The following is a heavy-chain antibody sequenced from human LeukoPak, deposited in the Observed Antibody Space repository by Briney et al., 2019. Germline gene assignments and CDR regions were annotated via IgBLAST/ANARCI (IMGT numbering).Heavy chain of an antibody. CDR1: GGSFSGYY. Sequence: SETLSLTCAVYGGSFSGYYWSWIRQPPGKGLEWIGEINHSGSTNYNPSLKSRVTISVDTSKNQFSLKLSSVTAADTAVYYCARNQGEMATIGYWGQGTLVTVSS. J-gene: IGHJ4*02. CDR2: INHSGST. CDR3: ARNQGEMATIGY. D-gene: IGHD5-24*01. V-gene: IGHV4-34*01.